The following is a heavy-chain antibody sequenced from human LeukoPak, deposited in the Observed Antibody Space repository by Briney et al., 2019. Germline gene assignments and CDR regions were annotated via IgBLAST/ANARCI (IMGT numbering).Heavy chain of an antibody. CDR3: AKEYATGTPYYYYYGMDV. CDR1: GFPFSSYA. J-gene: IGHJ6*04. Sequence: GGSLRLSCAASGFPFSSYAMSWVRQAPGKGLEWVSAISGSGGSTYYADSVKGRFTISRDNSKNTLYLQMNSLRAEDTAVYYCAKEYATGTPYYYYYGMDVWGKGTTVTVSS. CDR2: ISGSGGST. V-gene: IGHV3-23*01. D-gene: IGHD1-1*01.